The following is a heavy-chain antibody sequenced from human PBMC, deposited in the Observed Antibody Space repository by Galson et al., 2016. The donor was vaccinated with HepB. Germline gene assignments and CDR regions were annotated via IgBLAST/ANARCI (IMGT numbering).Heavy chain of an antibody. J-gene: IGHJ5*01. CDR1: GFTFRTYA. D-gene: IGHD1-14*01. V-gene: IGHV3-23*01. CDR2: ISGNGRST. Sequence: SLRLPCAASGFTFRTYAMSWVRQAPGKGLEWVSHISGNGRSTYYTDSMKGRFTISRDNSKNILYLQMNSLRAEDTAVYFCAKSQGWAGDFDSWGQGTLVTVSS. CDR3: AKSQGWAGDFDS.